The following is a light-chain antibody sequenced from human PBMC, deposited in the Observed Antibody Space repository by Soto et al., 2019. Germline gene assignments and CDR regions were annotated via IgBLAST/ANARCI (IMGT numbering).Light chain of an antibody. V-gene: IGKV3-20*01. CDR2: GAS. CDR3: QQYGSSPPWT. J-gene: IGKJ1*01. CDR1: QSVSSSY. Sequence: EIVLTQSPGTLSLSPGERATLSCRASQSVSSSYLAWYQQKPGQAPRLLIYGASIRATGIPDRFSGSGSGTDFTLTVSRLEPEDFAVYYCQQYGSSPPWTFGQGTTVEIK.